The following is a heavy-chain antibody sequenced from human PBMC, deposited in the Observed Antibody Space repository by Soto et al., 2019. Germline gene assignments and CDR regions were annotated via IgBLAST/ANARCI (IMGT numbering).Heavy chain of an antibody. J-gene: IGHJ4*01. V-gene: IGHV1-18*01. CDR3: TTDSYITIITVRFDY. CDR2: IGRYNGNT. Sequence: ASVKVSCKASSYSFNGIGFAWVRQAPGQGLEWVGWIGRYNGNTNFARKFQGRVTLTTDTSTNTAYMDLRSLESDDTAVYYCTTDSYITIITVRFDYWGHGTLVTVSS. CDR1: SYSFNGIG. D-gene: IGHD3-22*01.